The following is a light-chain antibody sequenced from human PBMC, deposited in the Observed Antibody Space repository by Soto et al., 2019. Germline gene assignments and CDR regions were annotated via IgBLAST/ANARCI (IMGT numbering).Light chain of an antibody. J-gene: IGKJ1*01. CDR1: QTISSY. V-gene: IGKV1-39*01. CDR3: QQSNSTPWT. CDR2: AAS. Sequence: DIQMTQSPSSLSASVGDRVTITCRASQTISSYLHWYQQKPGKAPQLLIYAASSLQSGVPSKFSGSGSGTNFTLTISSLQPEDFATYYCQQSNSTPWTFGQGTKVEV.